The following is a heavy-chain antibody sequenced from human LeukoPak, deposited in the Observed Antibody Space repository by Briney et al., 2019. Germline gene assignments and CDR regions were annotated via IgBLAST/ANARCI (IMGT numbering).Heavy chain of an antibody. CDR3: ARGASSSRPNYYHALDV. D-gene: IGHD2-2*01. Sequence: PGGSLRLSCVASGFTFSDHYMDWVRQAPGKGLEWVGRIRDKANGFTTEYAASVKGRYTVSRDDSESSVYLQMKSLNTDDMAVYYCARGASSSRPNYYHALDVWGQGTTVTVSS. CDR2: IRDKANGFTT. J-gene: IGHJ6*02. CDR1: GFTFSDHY. V-gene: IGHV3-72*01.